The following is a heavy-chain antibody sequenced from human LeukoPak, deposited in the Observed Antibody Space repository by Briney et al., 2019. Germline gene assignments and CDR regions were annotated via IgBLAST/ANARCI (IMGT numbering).Heavy chain of an antibody. J-gene: IGHJ4*02. V-gene: IGHV3-7*01. D-gene: IGHD3-9*01. CDR1: ELTFSSNW. CDR3: ARVGMVLRYFDWLSSVSYYFDY. Sequence: GGSLRLSWEASELTFSSNWMSWVRQAPGKGRGWVANIKQEGRKKYYVDSVKGRFTISRDNAKNSLYLQMNSLRAEDTAVYYCARVGMVLRYFDWLSSVSYYFDYWGQGTLVTVSS. CDR2: IKQEGRKK.